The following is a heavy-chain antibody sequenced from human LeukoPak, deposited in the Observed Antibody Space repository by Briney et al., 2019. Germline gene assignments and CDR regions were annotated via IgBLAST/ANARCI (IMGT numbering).Heavy chain of an antibody. CDR2: ISSSSSYI. CDR3: ARDLVAAAGTGYYYYMDV. Sequence: GGSLRLSCAASGFTFSSYEMNWVRQAPGKGLEWVSSISSSSSYIYYADSVKGRFTISRDNAKNSLYLQMNSLRAEDTAVYYCARDLVAAAGTGYYYYMDVWGKGTTVTVSS. J-gene: IGHJ6*03. D-gene: IGHD6-13*01. CDR1: GFTFSSYE. V-gene: IGHV3-21*01.